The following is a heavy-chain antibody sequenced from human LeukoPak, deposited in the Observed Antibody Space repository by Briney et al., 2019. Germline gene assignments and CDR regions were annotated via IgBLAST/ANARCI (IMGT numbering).Heavy chain of an antibody. CDR1: GFTFSTYG. V-gene: IGHV3-30*18. J-gene: IGHJ4*02. D-gene: IGHD3-10*01. Sequence: GRSLRLSCAASGFTFSTYGMHWVRQAPGKGLEWVAVVSYDESSIYYADSVKGRFTISRDNSKNTLYLQMNSLRSEDTAVYYCAKSYYYHSGSFDYWGQGTLVTVSS. CDR2: VSYDESSI. CDR3: AKSYYYHSGSFDY.